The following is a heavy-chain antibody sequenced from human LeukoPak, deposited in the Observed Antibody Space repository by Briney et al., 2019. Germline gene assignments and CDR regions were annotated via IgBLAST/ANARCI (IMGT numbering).Heavy chain of an antibody. CDR1: GFTFSSYA. J-gene: IGHJ4*02. D-gene: IGHD5-24*01. V-gene: IGHV3-30-3*01. Sequence: GGSLRLSCAASGFTFSSYAMHWVRQAPGKGLEWVAVISYDGSNKYYADSVKGRFTISRDNSKSTLYLQMNSLRAEDTAVYYCARETDGPSPTFDYWGQGTLVTVSS. CDR3: ARETDGPSPTFDY. CDR2: ISYDGSNK.